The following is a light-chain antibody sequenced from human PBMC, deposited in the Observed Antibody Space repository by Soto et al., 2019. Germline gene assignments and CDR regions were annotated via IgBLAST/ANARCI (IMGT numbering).Light chain of an antibody. V-gene: IGKV3-20*01. J-gene: IGKJ4*01. CDR3: QHYVTSPLT. CDR1: QSVSSTF. Sequence: EIVLTQSPGTLCLSPGERATLSCRASQSVSSTFLAWYQQKPGQAPRLLIYATSSRATGIPDRFSGSGSGTDFTLTISRLEPEDFAVYFCQHYVTSPLTFGGGTKVEIK. CDR2: ATS.